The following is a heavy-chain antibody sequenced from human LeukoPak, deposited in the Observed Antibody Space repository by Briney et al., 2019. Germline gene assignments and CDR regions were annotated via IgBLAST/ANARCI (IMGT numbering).Heavy chain of an antibody. D-gene: IGHD1-26*01. CDR2: INPNSGGT. CDR3: ARERLSGSYHRPLPPDY. CDR1: GYTFTGYY. Sequence: ASVKVSCKASGYTFTGYYMHWVRQAPGQGLEWMGWINPNSGGTYSAQKFQGRVTMTRDTSISTAYMELSRLRSDDTAVYYCARERLSGSYHRPLPPDYWGQGSLVTVSS. V-gene: IGHV1-2*02. J-gene: IGHJ4*02.